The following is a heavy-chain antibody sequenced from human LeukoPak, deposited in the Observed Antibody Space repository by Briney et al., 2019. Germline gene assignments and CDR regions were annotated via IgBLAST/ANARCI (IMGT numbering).Heavy chain of an antibody. CDR3: TRHSGPAAAADY. J-gene: IGHJ4*02. D-gene: IGHD6-13*01. Sequence: NPSETLSLTCTVSGGSLGDTTYFWGWIRQPPGRGLEWIANIYYSGKAYYSPSLKSRVTISADMSRNQFFLRLGSVTAADTAVYYCTRHSGPAAAADYWGQGTLVTVSS. V-gene: IGHV4-39*01. CDR1: GGSLGDTTYF. CDR2: IYYSGKA.